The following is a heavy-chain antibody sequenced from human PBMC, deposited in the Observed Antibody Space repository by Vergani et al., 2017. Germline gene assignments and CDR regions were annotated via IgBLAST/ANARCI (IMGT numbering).Heavy chain of an antibody. D-gene: IGHD6-19*01. V-gene: IGHV3-9*01. CDR1: GFTFDDYA. CDR3: TKDISPSGYTSGLRGDAFDI. Sequence: EVQLVESGGGLVQPGRSLRLSCTASGFTFDDYAMHWVRQAPGKGLEWASGISWNSGAIDYADSVKGRFTISRDKAKNSMYLQMNSLRPDDTALYYCTKDISPSGYTSGLRGDAFDIWGQGTMVTVSS. CDR2: ISWNSGAI. J-gene: IGHJ3*02.